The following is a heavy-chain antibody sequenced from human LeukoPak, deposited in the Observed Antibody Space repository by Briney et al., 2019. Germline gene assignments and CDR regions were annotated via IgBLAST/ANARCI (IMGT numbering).Heavy chain of an antibody. CDR1: GYTFTGYY. V-gene: IGHV1-2*02. D-gene: IGHD4-23*01. J-gene: IGHJ5*02. Sequence: AASVKVSCKVSGYTFTGYYMHWVRQAPGQGLEWMGWINPNSGGTNYAQKFQGRVTMTRDTSISTVYMELSSLRSDDTAIYYCMKSNYGGGGPGDNWFDPWGQGTLVTVSS. CDR2: INPNSGGT. CDR3: MKSNYGGGGPGDNWFDP.